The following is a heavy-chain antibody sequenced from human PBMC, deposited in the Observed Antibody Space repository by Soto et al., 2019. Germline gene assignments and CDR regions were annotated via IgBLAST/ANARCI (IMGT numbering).Heavy chain of an antibody. CDR1: GFTFRTFG. CDR3: AKEGTPYTSSHLDN. CDR2: FSHDGIIQ. Sequence: PEGSLILSCVASGFTFRTFGMQWVRQVPGKGLEWVAVFSHDGIIQHYADSVKGRFSISRDNFKNAVYLQMYRLRPDDTAVYYCAKEGTPYTSSHLDNWGQGTLVTVSS. D-gene: IGHD6-19*01. V-gene: IGHV3-30*18. J-gene: IGHJ4*02.